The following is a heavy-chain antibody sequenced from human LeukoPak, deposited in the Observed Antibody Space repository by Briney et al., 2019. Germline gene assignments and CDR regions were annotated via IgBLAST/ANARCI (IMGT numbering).Heavy chain of an antibody. J-gene: IGHJ4*02. D-gene: IGHD5-24*01. CDR3: ATSVEMATITTPTE. V-gene: IGHV4-4*07. Sequence: SETLSLTCTVSGASITSYYWTWIRQPAGKGLEWLGRIYTSGSTNYSPSLKSRVTMSVDTSKNQFSLKLSSVTAADTAVYYCATSVEMATITTPTEWGQGTLVTVSS. CDR1: GASITSYY. CDR2: IYTSGST.